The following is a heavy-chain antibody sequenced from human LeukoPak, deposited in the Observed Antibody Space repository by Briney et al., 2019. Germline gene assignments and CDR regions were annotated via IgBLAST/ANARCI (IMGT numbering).Heavy chain of an antibody. CDR1: GFTFSNFW. D-gene: IGHD2-2*01. J-gene: IGHJ5*02. CDR3: ARDGCTSTTCSTLGGFSS. V-gene: IGHV3-7*01. Sequence: GGSLRLSCAASGFTFSNFWMSWVRQAPGKGLEWVANIKQDGFEKYYVDSVRGRFTISRDNAKNSLSLQMNSLRAEATAVYYCARDGCTSTTCSTLGGFSSWGQGTLVTVSS. CDR2: IKQDGFEK.